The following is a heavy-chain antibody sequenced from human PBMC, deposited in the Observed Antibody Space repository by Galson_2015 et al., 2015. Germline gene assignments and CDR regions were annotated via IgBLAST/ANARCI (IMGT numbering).Heavy chain of an antibody. CDR3: AKDWEYSSGWYFDY. Sequence: SLRLSCAASGFTFSSYGMTWVRQAPGKGLEWVAAISGSGGRTYYADSVKGRFTISRDNSKSTPYMEMNSLRAEDTAVYYCAKDWEYSSGWYFDYWGQGTLVTVSS. J-gene: IGHJ4*02. D-gene: IGHD6-19*01. CDR1: GFTFSSYG. CDR2: ISGSGGRT. V-gene: IGHV3-23*01.